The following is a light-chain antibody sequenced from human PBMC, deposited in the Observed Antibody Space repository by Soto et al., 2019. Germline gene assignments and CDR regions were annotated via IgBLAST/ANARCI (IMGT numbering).Light chain of an antibody. CDR1: QGINNF. CDR3: LQDYNYPWT. J-gene: IGKJ1*01. Sequence: AIQLTQSPSSLSASVGDRVTITCRASQGINNFLAWYQQKPGKAPKLLIYAASTLQSGVPSRFSGNGSGTEFTLTISTLQPEDFATYYCLQDYNYPWTFGQGTKVEI. V-gene: IGKV1-6*01. CDR2: AAS.